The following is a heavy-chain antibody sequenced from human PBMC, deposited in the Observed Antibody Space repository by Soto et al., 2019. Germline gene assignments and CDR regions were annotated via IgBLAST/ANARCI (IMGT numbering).Heavy chain of an antibody. Sequence: GGSLRLSCAASGFTVSSNYMSWVRQAPGKGLEWVSVIYSGGSTYYADSVKGRFTISRHNSKNTLYLQMNSLRAEDTAVYYCARVWVVAATPFSSFVWWFDPWGQGTLVTVSS. V-gene: IGHV3-53*04. CDR3: ARVWVVAATPFSSFVWWFDP. CDR2: IYSGGST. D-gene: IGHD2-15*01. CDR1: GFTVSSNY. J-gene: IGHJ5*02.